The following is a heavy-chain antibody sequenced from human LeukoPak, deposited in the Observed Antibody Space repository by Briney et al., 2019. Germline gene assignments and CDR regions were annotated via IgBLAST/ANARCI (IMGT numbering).Heavy chain of an antibody. J-gene: IGHJ4*02. V-gene: IGHV4-39*07. CDR1: GGSISSSSYY. CDR3: ARDWKQHPAGRGGVDY. CDR2: IYYSGST. Sequence: PSETLSLTCTVSGGSISSSSYYWGWIRQPPGKGLEWIGSIYYSGSTYYNPSLKSRVTISVGTSKNQFSLKLSSVTAADTAVYYCARDWKQHPAGRGGVDYWGQGTLVTVSS. D-gene: IGHD3-10*01.